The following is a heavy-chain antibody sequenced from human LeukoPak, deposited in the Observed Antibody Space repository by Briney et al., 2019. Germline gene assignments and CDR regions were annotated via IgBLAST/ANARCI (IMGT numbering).Heavy chain of an antibody. D-gene: IGHD4-17*01. CDR1: GFTFNIYA. V-gene: IGHV3-23*01. CDR2: ISGSGGST. Sequence: GGSLRLSCAASGFTFNIYAMSWVRQVPGKGLEWVSAISGSGGSTYYADSVKGRFTISRDNSKNTLYLQMNSLRAEDTAVYYCAKGHDYGDLIIDYWGQGTLVTVSS. J-gene: IGHJ4*02. CDR3: AKGHDYGDLIIDY.